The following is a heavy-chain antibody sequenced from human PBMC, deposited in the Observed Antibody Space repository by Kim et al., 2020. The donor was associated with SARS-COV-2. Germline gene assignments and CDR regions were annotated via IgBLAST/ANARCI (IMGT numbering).Heavy chain of an antibody. Sequence: GGSLRLSCAASGFTFSSYGMHWVRQAPGKGLEWVAVIWYDGSNKYYADSVKGRFTISRDNSKNTLYLQMNSLRAEDTAVYYCARINIPLGYYYDSSGYPSLYYGMDVWGQGTTVTVSS. D-gene: IGHD3-22*01. J-gene: IGHJ6*02. CDR3: ARINIPLGYYYDSSGYPSLYYGMDV. CDR2: IWYDGSNK. CDR1: GFTFSSYG. V-gene: IGHV3-33*01.